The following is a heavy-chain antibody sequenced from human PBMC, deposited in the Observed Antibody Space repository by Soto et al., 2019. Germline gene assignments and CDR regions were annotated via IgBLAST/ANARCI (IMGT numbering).Heavy chain of an antibody. CDR1: GFTFSSYA. CDR2: ISGSGGST. J-gene: IGHJ5*02. D-gene: IGHD5-12*01. Sequence: PGGSLRLSCAASGFTFSSYAMSWVRQAPGKGLEWVSAISGSGGSTYYADSVKGRFTISRDNSKNTLYLQMNSLRAEDTAVYYCTRYIRGRNWFDPWGQGTLVTVSS. CDR3: TRYIRGRNWFDP. V-gene: IGHV3-23*01.